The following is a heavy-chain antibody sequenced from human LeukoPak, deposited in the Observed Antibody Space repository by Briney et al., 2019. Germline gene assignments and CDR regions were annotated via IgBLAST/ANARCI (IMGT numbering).Heavy chain of an antibody. CDR1: GYSFTSYW. V-gene: IGHV5-51*01. CDR3: ARPITRYYDSSGYFGY. Sequence: GESLKISCKGSGYSFTSYWIGWVRQMPGKGLERMGIIYPGDSDTRYSPSFQGQVTISADKSISTAYLQWSSLKASDTAMYYCARPITRYYDSSGYFGYWGQGTLVTVSS. D-gene: IGHD3-22*01. CDR2: IYPGDSDT. J-gene: IGHJ4*02.